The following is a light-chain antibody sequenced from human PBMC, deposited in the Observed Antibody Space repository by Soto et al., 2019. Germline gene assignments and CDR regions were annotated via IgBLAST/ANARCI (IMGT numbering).Light chain of an antibody. CDR1: QTISNY. V-gene: IGKV1-39*01. CDR2: AAS. CDR3: QQSYTSPRSIT. J-gene: IGKJ5*01. Sequence: DIQMTQSPSSLSASVGDGVTITCRASQTISNYLNWYQQKPGKAPQLLIYAASTLQSGVPSRFSGSGSGTYFTLTISNLQPEDFATYYCQQSYTSPRSITFGQGTRLDIK.